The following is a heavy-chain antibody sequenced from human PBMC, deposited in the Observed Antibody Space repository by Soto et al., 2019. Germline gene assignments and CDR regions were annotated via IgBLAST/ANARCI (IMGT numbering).Heavy chain of an antibody. CDR1: GFTFSSYA. CDR2: ISGSGGST. Sequence: GGSLRLSCAASGFTFSSYAMSWVRQAPGKGLEWVSGISGSGGSTYYADSVKGRFTISIDNSKNTLYLQMNSLRAEDTAVYYCAKDKVGGMTPYYFDYWGQGTLVTVSS. CDR3: AKDKVGGMTPYYFDY. J-gene: IGHJ4*02. D-gene: IGHD3-22*01. V-gene: IGHV3-23*01.